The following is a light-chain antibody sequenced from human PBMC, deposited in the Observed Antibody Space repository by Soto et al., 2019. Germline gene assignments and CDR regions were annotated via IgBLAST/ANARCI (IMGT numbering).Light chain of an antibody. Sequence: QSALTQPASVSGSPGQSITISCTGTSSDVGGHNYVSWYQHHPGQAPKLIIYDVIHRPSGVSNRFSASKSGNTAFLTISGLESDDEAYYYCSSYTITSTVIFGGGTKLTVL. CDR2: DVI. CDR1: SSDVGGHNY. CDR3: SSYTITSTVI. V-gene: IGLV2-14*03. J-gene: IGLJ2*01.